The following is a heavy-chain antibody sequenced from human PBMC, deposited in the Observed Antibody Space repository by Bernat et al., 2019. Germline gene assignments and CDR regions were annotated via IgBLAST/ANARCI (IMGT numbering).Heavy chain of an antibody. CDR3: ARGSGAVAGTTDY. J-gene: IGHJ4*02. CDR2: ISSNGGST. D-gene: IGHD6-19*01. V-gene: IGHV3-64*01. Sequence: EVQLVESGGGLVQPGGSLRLSCAASGFTFSSYAMHWVRQAPGKGLEYVSAISSNGGSTYYANAVKGRFTISRDNSKNTLYLQMGSLRAEEMAVYYCARGSGAVAGTTDYWGQGTLVTVSS. CDR1: GFTFSSYA.